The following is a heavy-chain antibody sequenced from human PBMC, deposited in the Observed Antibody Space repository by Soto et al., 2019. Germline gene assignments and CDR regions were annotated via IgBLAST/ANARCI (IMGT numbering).Heavy chain of an antibody. CDR2: IYHSGST. V-gene: IGHV4-38-2*01. Sequence: SETLSLTCAFSGCSISSGYYWGWIRQPPGKGLEWIGSIYHSGSTYYNPSLKSRVTISVDTSKNQFSLKLSSVTAADTAVYYCARHSSSWYGVEYWGQGTLVTVSS. CDR3: ARHSSSWYGVEY. CDR1: GCSISSGYY. J-gene: IGHJ4*02. D-gene: IGHD6-13*01.